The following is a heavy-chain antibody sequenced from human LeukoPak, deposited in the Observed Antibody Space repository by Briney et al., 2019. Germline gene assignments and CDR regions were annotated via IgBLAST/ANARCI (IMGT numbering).Heavy chain of an antibody. CDR1: GYTFTGYY. V-gene: IGHV1-8*03. CDR3: ARGSGSYSPYYYYYYMDV. Sequence: ASVKVSCKASGYTFTGYYMHWVRQAPGQGLEWMGWINPNSGNTGYAQKFQGRVTITRNTSISTAYMELSSLRSDDTAVYYCARGSGSYSPYYYYYYMDVWGKGTTVTVSS. J-gene: IGHJ6*03. CDR2: INPNSGNT. D-gene: IGHD3-10*01.